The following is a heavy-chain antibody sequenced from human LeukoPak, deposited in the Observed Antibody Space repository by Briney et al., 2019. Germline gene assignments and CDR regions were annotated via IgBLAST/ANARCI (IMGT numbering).Heavy chain of an antibody. CDR2: INSDGSST. CDR3: AKDLAAYSSGWLYYFDY. J-gene: IGHJ4*02. D-gene: IGHD6-19*01. Sequence: PGGSLRLSCAASGFTFSSYWMHWVRQAPGKGLVWVSRINSDGSSTSYADSVKGRFTISRDNSKNTLYLQMNSLRAEDTAVYYCAKDLAAYSSGWLYYFDYWGQGTLVTVSS. CDR1: GFTFSSYW. V-gene: IGHV3-74*01.